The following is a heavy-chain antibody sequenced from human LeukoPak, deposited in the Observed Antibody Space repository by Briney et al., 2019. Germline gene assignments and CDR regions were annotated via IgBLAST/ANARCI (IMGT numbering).Heavy chain of an antibody. CDR1: GYTFTGYY. D-gene: IGHD3-10*01. Sequence: ASVKVSCMASGYTFTGYYMHWVRQAPGQGLEWMGWINPNSGGTNYAQKFQGRVTMTRDTSISTAYMELSRLRSDDTAVYYCAREDYGSGSYYNEDNWFDPWGQGTLVTVSS. CDR2: INPNSGGT. CDR3: AREDYGSGSYYNEDNWFDP. J-gene: IGHJ5*02. V-gene: IGHV1-2*02.